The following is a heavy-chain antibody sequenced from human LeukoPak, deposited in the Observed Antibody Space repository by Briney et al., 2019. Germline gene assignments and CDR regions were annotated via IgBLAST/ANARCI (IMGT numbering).Heavy chain of an antibody. CDR3: ARDPNGDYIGAFDM. D-gene: IGHD4-17*01. J-gene: IGHJ3*02. V-gene: IGHV4-4*07. Sequence: SETLSLTCTASGGSISSYYWSWIRQPAGKGLEWIGRIYTSGSTNYNPSLKSRVTMLVDTSKNQFSLKLSSVTAADTAVYYCARDPNGDYIGAFDMWGPGTMVTVSS. CDR1: GGSISSYY. CDR2: IYTSGST.